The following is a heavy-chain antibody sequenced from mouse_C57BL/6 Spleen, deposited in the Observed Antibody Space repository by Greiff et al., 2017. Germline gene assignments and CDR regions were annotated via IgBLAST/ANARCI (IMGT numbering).Heavy chain of an antibody. V-gene: IGHV1-82*01. J-gene: IGHJ1*03. CDR2: IYPGDGDT. CDR1: GYAFSSSW. Sequence: QVHVKQSGPELVKPGASVKISCKASGYAFSSSWMNWVKQRPGKGLEWIGRIYPGDGDTNYNGKFKGKATLTADKSSSTAYMQLSSLTSEDSAVYFCAGRVGYFDVWGTGTTVTVSS. CDR3: AGRVGYFDV. D-gene: IGHD1-1*01.